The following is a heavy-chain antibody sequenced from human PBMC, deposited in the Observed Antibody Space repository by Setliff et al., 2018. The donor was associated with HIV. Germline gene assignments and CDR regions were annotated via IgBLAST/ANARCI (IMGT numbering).Heavy chain of an antibody. CDR1: GYAITSGFY. CDR2: IYHSGTT. D-gene: IGHD3-16*01. Sequence: ASETLSLTCAVSGYAITSGFYWGWIRQPPGKGLEWIGSIYHSGTTNYNSSLKSRVTISVDTSKNQFSLKLSSVTAADTAVYFCARGGAVSADFDSWGQGTLVTVSS. J-gene: IGHJ5*01. V-gene: IGHV4-38-2*01. CDR3: ARGGAVSADFDS.